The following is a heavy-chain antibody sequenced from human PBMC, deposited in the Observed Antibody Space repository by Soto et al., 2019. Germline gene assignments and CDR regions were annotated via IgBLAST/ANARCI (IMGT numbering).Heavy chain of an antibody. Sequence: GGSLRLSCAASGFTFSSYAMSWVRQAPGKGLEWVSAISGSGGSTYYADSVKGRFTISRDNSKNTLYLQMNSLRAEDTAVYYCAKVDRYYDSRILFDYWGQGTLVTVSS. CDR2: ISGSGGST. J-gene: IGHJ4*02. CDR3: AKVDRYYDSRILFDY. D-gene: IGHD3-22*01. V-gene: IGHV3-23*01. CDR1: GFTFSSYA.